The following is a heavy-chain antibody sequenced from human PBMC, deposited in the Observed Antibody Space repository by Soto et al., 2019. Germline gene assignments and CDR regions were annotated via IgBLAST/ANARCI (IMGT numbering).Heavy chain of an antibody. CDR2: IYYSGST. V-gene: IGHV4-59*08. J-gene: IGHJ4*02. CDR1: GGSISSYY. CDR3: ARRYSSGFDY. D-gene: IGHD6-19*01. Sequence: QVQLQESGPGLVKPSETLSLTCTVSGGSISSYYWSWIRQPPGKGLEWSGYIYYSGSTNYNPSLKSLVTTSVYTSKSQFPLKLTSVTAADTAVYYCARRYSSGFDYWGQGTLVTVSS.